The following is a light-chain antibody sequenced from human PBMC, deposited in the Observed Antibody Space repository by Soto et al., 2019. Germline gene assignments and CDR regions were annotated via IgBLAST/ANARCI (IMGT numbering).Light chain of an antibody. J-gene: IGKJ5*01. CDR2: DAS. CDR1: QSVNSY. Sequence: EIVLTQSPATLSLSPGEIATLSFSASQSVNSYLAWYQQKPGQAPRLLIYDASNRATGIPARFSGSGSGTDFTLTISSLEPEDFAVYYCQQRSNWSPITFGQGTRLEIK. CDR3: QQRSNWSPIT. V-gene: IGKV3-11*01.